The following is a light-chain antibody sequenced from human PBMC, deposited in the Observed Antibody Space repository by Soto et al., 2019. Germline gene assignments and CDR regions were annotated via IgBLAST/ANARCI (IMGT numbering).Light chain of an antibody. CDR1: SSNIGSKY. J-gene: IGLJ2*01. CDR2: RNN. V-gene: IGLV1-47*01. CDR3: AAWDASLSGVV. Sequence: QSVLTQPPSASGTPGQRVTISCSGSSSNIGSKYAYWYQQLPGRAPKLLIYRNNQRPSGVPDRFSGSKSGTSASLAISGLRSEAEADYYCAAWDASLSGVVFGGGTKLTVL.